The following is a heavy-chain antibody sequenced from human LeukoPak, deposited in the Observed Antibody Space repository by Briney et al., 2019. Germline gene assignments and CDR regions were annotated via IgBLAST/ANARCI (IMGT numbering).Heavy chain of an antibody. CDR3: AKERVLRYFDWLFDLDY. CDR2: IRYDGSNK. V-gene: IGHV3-30*02. J-gene: IGHJ4*02. Sequence: GGSLRLSCVASGFTFSSYTMNWVRQAPGKGLEWVAFIRYDGSNKYYADSVKGRFTISRDNSKNTLYLQMNSLRAEDTAVYYCAKERVLRYFDWLFDLDYWGQGTLVTVSS. D-gene: IGHD3-9*01. CDR1: GFTFSSYT.